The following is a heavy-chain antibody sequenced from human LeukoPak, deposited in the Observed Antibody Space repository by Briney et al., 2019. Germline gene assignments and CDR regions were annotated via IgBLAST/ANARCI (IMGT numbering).Heavy chain of an antibody. V-gene: IGHV3-21*01. CDR2: ISSSSSYI. CDR1: GFTFSSYS. CDR3: ARVSRVIVVVVPATGYFDY. Sequence: GSLRLSCAASGFTFSSYSMNWVRQAPGKGLEWVSSISSSSSYIYYADSVKGRFTISRDNAKNSLYLQMNSLRAEDTAVYYCARVSRVIVVVVPATGYFDYWGQGTLVTVSS. J-gene: IGHJ4*02. D-gene: IGHD2-15*01.